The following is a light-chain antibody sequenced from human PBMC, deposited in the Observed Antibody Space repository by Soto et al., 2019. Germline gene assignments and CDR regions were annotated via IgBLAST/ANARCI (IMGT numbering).Light chain of an antibody. CDR3: QQYDATPLT. CDR1: QSVLYSSNNRNY. J-gene: IGKJ4*01. CDR2: WAS. V-gene: IGKV4-1*01. Sequence: DIVMTQSPDSLAVSLGERATINCKSSQSVLYSSNNRNYLGWYQQKAGQPPKLLINWASTRESGVPDRFSGSGSGTDFTLTINGLQAEDVAVYYCQQYDATPLTFGGGTKVDIK.